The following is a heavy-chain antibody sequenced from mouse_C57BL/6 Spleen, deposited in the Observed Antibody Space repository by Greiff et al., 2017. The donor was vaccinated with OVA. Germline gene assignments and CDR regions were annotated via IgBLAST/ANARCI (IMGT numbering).Heavy chain of an antibody. CDR1: GYTFTSYD. Sequence: QVQLQQSGPELVKPGASVKLSCKASGYTFTSYDINWVKQRPGQGLAWIGWIYPRDGSTKSHEKFKGKAPLTVDKSSSTSYMELPRLTSEDSAFDCCSRACYYGYWGQGTTLTVSS. CDR2: IYPRDGST. V-gene: IGHV1-85*01. CDR3: SRACYYGY. J-gene: IGHJ2*01. D-gene: IGHD1-1*01.